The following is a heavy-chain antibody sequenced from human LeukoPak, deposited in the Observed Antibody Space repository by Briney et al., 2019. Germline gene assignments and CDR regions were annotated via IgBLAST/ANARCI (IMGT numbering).Heavy chain of an antibody. CDR2: ISASGST. J-gene: IGHJ4*02. CDR1: GFTFSTYA. Sequence: GGSLRLSCAASGFTFSTYAMSWVRQAPGKGQEWVSTISASGSTYYADSVKGRFTISRDNSKNTLYLEMNSLRAEDTAVFYCARYCSGRSCYSGLDYWGQGTLVTVSS. CDR3: ARYCSGRSCYSGLDY. V-gene: IGHV3-23*01. D-gene: IGHD2-15*01.